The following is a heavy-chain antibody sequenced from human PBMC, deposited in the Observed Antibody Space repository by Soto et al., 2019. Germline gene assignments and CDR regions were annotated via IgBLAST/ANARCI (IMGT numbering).Heavy chain of an antibody. D-gene: IGHD2-2*01. CDR1: GGSFSGYY. CDR2: INHSGST. Sequence: SDTLSLTCAVYGGSFSGYYWSWIRQPPGKGLEWIGEINHSGSTNYNPSLKSRVTISVDTSKNQFSLKLSSVTAADTAVYYCARGHIVVVPAARGGPRKNYYGMDVWGQGTTVT. CDR3: ARGHIVVVPAARGGPRKNYYGMDV. J-gene: IGHJ6*02. V-gene: IGHV4-34*01.